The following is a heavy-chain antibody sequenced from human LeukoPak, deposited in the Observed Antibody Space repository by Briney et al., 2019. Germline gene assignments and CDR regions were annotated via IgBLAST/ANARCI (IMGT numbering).Heavy chain of an antibody. Sequence: SETLSLTCTVSGGSISSTSYYWGWIRQPPGKGLEWIGSIYYSGTTYYNPSLKSRVTISVDTSKNQFSLELSSVTAADTAVYYCARLGLGYNCANNWFDPWGQGTLVTVSS. V-gene: IGHV4-39*01. CDR1: GGSISSTSYY. CDR2: IYYSGTT. J-gene: IGHJ5*02. D-gene: IGHD1-1*01. CDR3: ARLGLGYNCANNWFDP.